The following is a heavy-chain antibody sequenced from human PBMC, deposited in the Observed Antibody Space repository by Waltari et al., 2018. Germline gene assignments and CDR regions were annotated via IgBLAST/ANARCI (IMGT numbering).Heavy chain of an antibody. J-gene: IGHJ4*02. CDR2: IWVDGKTK. D-gene: IGHD2-2*02. CDR3: ARDRGACSGDSCYTEYLDY. Sequence: QVQLVESGGGVVQPGRSLRLSCAASGFPFSSYGMHWVRQAPGKGLEWVGIIWVDGKTKNYAESVKGRFTIARDNSKNTLYLQMNSRRADDTAVYYCARDRGACSGDSCYTEYLDYWGQGTLVTVSS. V-gene: IGHV3-33*01. CDR1: GFPFSSYG.